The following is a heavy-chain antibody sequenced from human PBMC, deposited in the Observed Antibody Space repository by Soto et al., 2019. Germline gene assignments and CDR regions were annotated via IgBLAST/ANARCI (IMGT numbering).Heavy chain of an antibody. D-gene: IGHD6-6*01. Sequence: GESLKISCKGSGYSFTSYWIGWVRQMPGKDLEWMGIIYPGDSDTRYSPSFQGQVTISADKSISTAYLQWSSLKASDTAMYYCARQAGIAARLDYYYGMDVWGQGTTVTVSS. CDR2: IYPGDSDT. J-gene: IGHJ6*02. CDR1: GYSFTSYW. CDR3: ARQAGIAARLDYYYGMDV. V-gene: IGHV5-51*01.